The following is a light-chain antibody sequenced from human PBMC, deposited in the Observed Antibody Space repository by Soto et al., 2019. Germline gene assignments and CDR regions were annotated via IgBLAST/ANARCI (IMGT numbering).Light chain of an antibody. Sequence: EIVLTQSPATLSLSPGERATLSCRASQSVSRHLAWYQQKPGQAPRLLIYDASNRATGIPARFSGSGSGTDFTLTISSLEPEDFAVYYCQERNNWPPVTFGGGTKVEIK. CDR1: QSVSRH. V-gene: IGKV3-11*01. CDR3: QERNNWPPVT. CDR2: DAS. J-gene: IGKJ4*01.